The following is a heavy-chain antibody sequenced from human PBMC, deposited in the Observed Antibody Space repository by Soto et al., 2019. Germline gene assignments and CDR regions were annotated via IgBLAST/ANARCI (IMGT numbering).Heavy chain of an antibody. Sequence: SVKVSCKASGGTFSSYAISWVRQAPGQGLEWMGGIIPIFGTANYAQKFQGRVTITADESTSTAYMELSSLRSEDTAVYYCARDIRVRDDIWVTNYFDYWGQGTLVTVSS. CDR2: IIPIFGTA. CDR3: ARDIRVRDDIWVTNYFDY. D-gene: IGHD3-9*01. CDR1: GGTFSSYA. V-gene: IGHV1-69*13. J-gene: IGHJ4*02.